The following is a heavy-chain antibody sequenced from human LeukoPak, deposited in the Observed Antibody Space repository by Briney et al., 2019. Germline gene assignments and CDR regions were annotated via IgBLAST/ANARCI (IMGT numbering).Heavy chain of an antibody. CDR2: FDPEDGET. D-gene: IGHD3-22*01. V-gene: IGHV1-24*01. CDR1: GYTLTELS. CDR3: ATVYYDSSGYLPFDY. J-gene: IGHJ4*02. Sequence: GASVKVSCKVSGYTLTELSMHWVRQAPGKGLEWMGGFDPEDGETICAQKFQGRVAMTEDTSTDTASMELSSLRSEDTAVYYCATVYYDSSGYLPFDYWGQGTLVTVSS.